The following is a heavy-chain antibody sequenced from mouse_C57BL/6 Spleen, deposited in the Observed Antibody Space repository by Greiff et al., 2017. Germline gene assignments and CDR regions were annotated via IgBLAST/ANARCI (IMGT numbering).Heavy chain of an antibody. J-gene: IGHJ1*03. D-gene: IGHD1-1*01. CDR1: GYTFTTYP. V-gene: IGHV1-47*01. CDR3: ARVGRDYGSSNWYFDV. CDR2: FHPYNDDT. Sequence: VKLQQSGAELVKPGASVKMSCKASGYTFTTYPIEWMKQNHGKSLEWIGNFHPYNDDTKYNEKFKGKATLTVEKSSSTVYLELSRLTSDDSAVYYCARVGRDYGSSNWYFDVWGTGTTVTVSS.